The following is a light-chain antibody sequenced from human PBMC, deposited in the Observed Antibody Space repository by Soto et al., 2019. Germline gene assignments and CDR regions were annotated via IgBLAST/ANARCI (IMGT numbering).Light chain of an antibody. Sequence: EIVMTQSPATLSLSPGEIATLSCMASQSVSSYLACYQQKPGQAPRLLIYGASTRATGIPVRFSGSASGTEFTLTISSLQSEDFTVYYCQQYNKWPLTFGQGTKVDI. CDR2: GAS. CDR3: QQYNKWPLT. CDR1: QSVSSY. V-gene: IGKV3-15*01. J-gene: IGKJ1*01.